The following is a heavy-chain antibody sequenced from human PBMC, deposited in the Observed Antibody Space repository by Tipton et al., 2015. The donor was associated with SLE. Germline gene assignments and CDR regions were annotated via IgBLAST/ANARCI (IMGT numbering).Heavy chain of an antibody. CDR3: ARVGMTTVTTREGAFDI. D-gene: IGHD4-17*01. Sequence: VQLVQSGGGLVQPGGSLRLSCAASGFTASSNYMSWVRQAPGKGLEWVSVIYSGGSTYYADSVKGRFTISRHNSKNTLYLQMNSLRAEDTAVYYCARVGMTTVTTREGAFDIWGQGTMVTVSS. V-gene: IGHV3-53*04. CDR1: GFTASSNY. CDR2: IYSGGST. J-gene: IGHJ3*02.